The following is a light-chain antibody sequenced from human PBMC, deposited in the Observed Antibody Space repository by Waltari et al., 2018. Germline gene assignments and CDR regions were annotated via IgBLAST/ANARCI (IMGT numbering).Light chain of an antibody. CDR3: CSYAGSYTWV. Sequence: QSALTPPRSVSGSPGQSVTISCTGTSSDVGGYNYVSWYQQHPGKAPKLMIYDVSKRPAGVPDRFSCSKSGNTASLTISGLQAEDEADYYCCSYAGSYTWVFGGGTKLTVL. CDR2: DVS. J-gene: IGLJ3*02. CDR1: SSDVGGYNY. V-gene: IGLV2-11*01.